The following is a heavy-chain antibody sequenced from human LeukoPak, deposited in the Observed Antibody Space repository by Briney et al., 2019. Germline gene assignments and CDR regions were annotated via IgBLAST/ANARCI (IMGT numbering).Heavy chain of an antibody. V-gene: IGHV3-72*01. D-gene: IGHD3-22*01. CDR1: GVTLSDHH. Sequence: GGSLRLSCAASGVTLSDHHMDWVRQAPGKGLEWVGRTRNKARGYTTEYAASVKGRFTISRDDSKTLVYLQMNSLKTEDTAVYFCARDGAEGDNSVFDIWGQGTVVTVSS. J-gene: IGHJ3*02. CDR3: ARDGAEGDNSVFDI. CDR2: TRNKARGYTT.